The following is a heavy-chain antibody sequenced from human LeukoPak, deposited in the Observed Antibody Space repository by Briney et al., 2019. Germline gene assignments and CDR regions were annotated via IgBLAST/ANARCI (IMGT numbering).Heavy chain of an antibody. Sequence: SETLSLTCAVYGGSFSGYYWSWIRQPPGKGLEWIGYIHYSGTTNYNPSLKSRVTISVDTSKNQFSLKLSSVTAADTAVYYCARNSGSYSIDYWGQGTLVTVSS. J-gene: IGHJ4*02. D-gene: IGHD1-26*01. V-gene: IGHV4-59*01. CDR3: ARNSGSYSIDY. CDR1: GGSFSGYY. CDR2: IHYSGTT.